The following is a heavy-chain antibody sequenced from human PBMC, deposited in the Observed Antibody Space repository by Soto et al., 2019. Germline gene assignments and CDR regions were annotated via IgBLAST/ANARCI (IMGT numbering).Heavy chain of an antibody. D-gene: IGHD3-22*01. CDR1: GFTFSSYA. CDR2: ISGSGGST. V-gene: IGHV3-23*01. Sequence: EVQLLESGGGLVQPGGSLRLSCAASGFTFSSYAMSWVRQAPGKGLEWVSAISGSGGSTYYADSVKGRFTISRDNSKNTLYLQMNSLRAEDTAVYYCAKDSYYDSSGYPLGAVDIWGHGTMVTVSS. CDR3: AKDSYYDSSGYPLGAVDI. J-gene: IGHJ3*02.